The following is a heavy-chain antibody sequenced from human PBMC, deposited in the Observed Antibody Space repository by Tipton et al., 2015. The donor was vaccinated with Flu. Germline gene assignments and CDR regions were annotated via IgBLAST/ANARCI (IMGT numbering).Heavy chain of an antibody. D-gene: IGHD4-11*01. CDR3: ARRDYSNYVSEPKNWFNP. CDR2: IYMGGRT. V-gene: IGHV4-4*07. Sequence: GLVKPSETLSLTCSVSGGSINSYYWSWIRQPAGKGLEWIGRIYMGGRTNYNPSLKSRVTMSVDLFKNQISLRLSSVTAADTAVYYCARRDYSNYVSEPKNWFNPWGQGTLVTVSS. CDR1: GGSINSYY. J-gene: IGHJ5*02.